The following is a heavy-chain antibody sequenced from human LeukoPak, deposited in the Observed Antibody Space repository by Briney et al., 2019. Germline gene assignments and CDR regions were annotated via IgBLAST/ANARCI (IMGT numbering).Heavy chain of an antibody. CDR1: GFTFSDYY. Sequence: GGSLRLSCAASGFTFSDYYMTWTRQAPGKGLEWVSHISNSGGDIYYADSVKGRFTISRDNAKSSLYLQVNSLRAEDTAAYYCARVKGVYAIDYWGQGTLVIVSS. D-gene: IGHD2-8*01. V-gene: IGHV3-11*01. CDR3: ARVKGVYAIDY. CDR2: ISNSGGDI. J-gene: IGHJ4*02.